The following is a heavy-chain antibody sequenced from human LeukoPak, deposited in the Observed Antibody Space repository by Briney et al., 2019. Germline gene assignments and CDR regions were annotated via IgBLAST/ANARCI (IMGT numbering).Heavy chain of an antibody. V-gene: IGHV3-33*01. D-gene: IGHD2-2*01. CDR3: TRGSEFCSSTSCYDGGWFDP. Sequence: GGSLRLSCAASGFTFSSYGMHWVRQAPGKGLEWVAVIWYDGSNKYYADSVKGRFTISRDNSKNTLYLQMISLRAEDTAVYFCTRGSEFCSSTSCYDGGWFDPWGQGTLVTVSS. CDR2: IWYDGSNK. J-gene: IGHJ5*02. CDR1: GFTFSSYG.